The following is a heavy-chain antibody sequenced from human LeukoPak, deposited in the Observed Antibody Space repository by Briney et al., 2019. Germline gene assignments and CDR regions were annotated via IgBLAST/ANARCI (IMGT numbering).Heavy chain of an antibody. Sequence: GSLRLSCSASGFTFSNYAMHWVRQAPGRGLEYVSSISSDGGGTFYADSVKGRFTISRDNSKNTLSLQMSSLRTEDTALYYCVRRSVTAPATYYFDYWGQGTVVTVSS. J-gene: IGHJ4*02. D-gene: IGHD2-21*02. CDR2: ISSDGGGT. CDR1: GFTFSNYA. V-gene: IGHV3-64D*09. CDR3: VRRSVTAPATYYFDY.